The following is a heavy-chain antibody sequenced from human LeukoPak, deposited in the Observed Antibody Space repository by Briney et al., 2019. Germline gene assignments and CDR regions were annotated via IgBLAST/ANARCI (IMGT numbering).Heavy chain of an antibody. D-gene: IGHD5-24*01. CDR2: IYAGNSDT. CDR1: GYTFTTSC. V-gene: IGHV5-51*01. J-gene: IGHJ4*02. Sequence: GKSLKISSQCFGYTFTTSCSGSVRQLPGKVLEWMGIIYAGNSDTKYSPSFQGEVSISNDRSLRTGYVQSSSLQVSDSVIYCCAIINHADGRVYWGQGILVTVSS. CDR3: AIINHADGRVY.